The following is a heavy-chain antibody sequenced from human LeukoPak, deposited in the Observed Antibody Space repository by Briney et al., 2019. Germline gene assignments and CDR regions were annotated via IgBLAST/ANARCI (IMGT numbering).Heavy chain of an antibody. Sequence: PSETLSLTCTVSGGSISSYYWSWIRQPPGKGLEWIGYIYYSGSTNYNPSLKSRVTISVDTSKNQFSLKLSSVTAADTAVYYCARQGGGFCYFDRCGRPSLVTVSA. CDR1: GGSISSYY. CDR2: IYYSGST. CDR3: ARQGGGFCYFDR. J-gene: IGHJ2*01. D-gene: IGHD6-25*01. V-gene: IGHV4-59*08.